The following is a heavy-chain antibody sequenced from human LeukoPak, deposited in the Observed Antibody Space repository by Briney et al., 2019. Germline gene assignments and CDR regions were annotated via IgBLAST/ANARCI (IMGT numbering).Heavy chain of an antibody. CDR3: ARSGYGSGSRKGRTFDY. CDR1: GYTFISYY. J-gene: IGHJ4*02. V-gene: IGHV1-46*01. CDR2: INPSGGST. D-gene: IGHD3-10*01. Sequence: ASVKVSCKASGYTFISYYMHWVRQAPGQGLEWMGIINPSGGSTSYAQKFQGRVTMTRDTSTSTVYMELSSLRSEDTAVYYCARSGYGSGSRKGRTFDYWGQGTLVTVSS.